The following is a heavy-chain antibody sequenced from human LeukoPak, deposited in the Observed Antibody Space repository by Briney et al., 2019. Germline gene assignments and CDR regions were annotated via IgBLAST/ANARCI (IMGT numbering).Heavy chain of an antibody. CDR1: GFTVSSNY. Sequence: RPGGSLRLSCAASGFTVSSNYMSWVRQAPGKGLEWVSAISDTGGNTYYTDSVKGLFTISRDNSRNTLYLQMNSLRVEDTAFYYCATLVFDSSGYSYFDYWGQGTLVTVSS. V-gene: IGHV3-23*01. CDR2: ISDTGGNT. D-gene: IGHD3-22*01. J-gene: IGHJ4*02. CDR3: ATLVFDSSGYSYFDY.